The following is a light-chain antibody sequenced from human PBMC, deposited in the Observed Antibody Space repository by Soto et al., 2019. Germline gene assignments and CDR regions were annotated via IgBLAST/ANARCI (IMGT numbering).Light chain of an antibody. Sequence: EIVLTQSPGTLSLSPGERATLSCRASQSVSSNYLAWYQQKPGQAPRLLIYGASSRATGIPDRFSGSGSGTDFTLTISRLEPEDFAVYYCQQYGSSPGTFGQGSMVDIK. V-gene: IGKV3-20*01. CDR2: GAS. J-gene: IGKJ1*01. CDR1: QSVSSNY. CDR3: QQYGSSPGT.